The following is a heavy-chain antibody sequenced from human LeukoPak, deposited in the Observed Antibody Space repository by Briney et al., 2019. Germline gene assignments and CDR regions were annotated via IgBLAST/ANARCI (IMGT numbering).Heavy chain of an antibody. CDR3: AREGGSGWYDY. CDR1: GFTFSDYG. Sequence: GGSLRLSCAASGFTFSDYGMNWVRQAPGKGLEWVSYISISSSISSSTTKHYADSVKGRFTISRDNAKNSLYLQMNSLRAEDTAVYYCAREGGSGWYDYWGQGTLVTVSS. D-gene: IGHD6-19*01. V-gene: IGHV3-48*04. CDR2: ISISSSISSSTTK. J-gene: IGHJ4*02.